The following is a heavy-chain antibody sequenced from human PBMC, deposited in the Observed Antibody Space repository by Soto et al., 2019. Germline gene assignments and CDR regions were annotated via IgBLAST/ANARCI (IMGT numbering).Heavy chain of an antibody. CDR1: GYTFTTYY. V-gene: IGHV1-46*01. Sequence: QVQLVQSGAEVKKPGASVKVSCKASGYTFTTYYMHWIRQAPGQGLEWMGIIDPRAGSTSHAQKFQGRVTMTRDTSTSTVYMDLRSLRSEDTAVYYCARAGYYDSSGYDGFYIWGQGTMVTVSS. CDR3: ARAGYYDSSGYDGFYI. D-gene: IGHD3-22*01. CDR2: IDPRAGST. J-gene: IGHJ3*02.